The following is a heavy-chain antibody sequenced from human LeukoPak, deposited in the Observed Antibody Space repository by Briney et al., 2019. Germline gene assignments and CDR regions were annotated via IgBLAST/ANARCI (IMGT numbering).Heavy chain of an antibody. V-gene: IGHV4-30-4*08. Sequence: PSETLSLTCTVSGGSISSYYWSWIRQPPGKGLEWIGYIYYSGSTYYNPSLKSRVTISVDTSKNQFSLKLSSVTAADTAVYYCARGRDSSGYYYVDFDYWGQGTLVTVSS. J-gene: IGHJ4*02. CDR1: GGSISSYY. CDR3: ARGRDSSGYYYVDFDY. D-gene: IGHD3-22*01. CDR2: IYYSGST.